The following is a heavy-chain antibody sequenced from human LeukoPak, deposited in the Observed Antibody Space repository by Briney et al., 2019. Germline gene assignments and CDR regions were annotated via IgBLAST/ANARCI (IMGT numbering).Heavy chain of an antibody. J-gene: IGHJ4*02. V-gene: IGHV3-7*01. CDR1: GFSFSSYW. CDR3: ARDDYGDY. CDR2: IKQDGSEK. Sequence: QPGGSLRLSCAASGFSFSSYWMTWVRQAPGKGLEWVANIKQDGSEKSYVDSVKGRFTISRDNAKNSLYLQMNSLRAEDTAVYYYARDDYGDYWGQGILVTVSS.